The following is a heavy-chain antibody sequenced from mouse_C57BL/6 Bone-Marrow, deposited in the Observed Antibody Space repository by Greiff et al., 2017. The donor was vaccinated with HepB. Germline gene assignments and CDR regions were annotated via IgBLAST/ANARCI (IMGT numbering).Heavy chain of an antibody. CDR1: GYTFTSYG. V-gene: IGHV1-81*01. D-gene: IGHD1-1*01. CDR3: ARADYLSGFAY. Sequence: QVQLQQSGAELARPGASVKLSCKASGYTFTSYGISWVKQRTGQGLEWIGEIYPRSGNTYYNEKFKGKATLTADKSSSTAYMELRSLTSEDSAVYFCARADYLSGFAYWGQGTLVTVSA. J-gene: IGHJ3*01. CDR2: IYPRSGNT.